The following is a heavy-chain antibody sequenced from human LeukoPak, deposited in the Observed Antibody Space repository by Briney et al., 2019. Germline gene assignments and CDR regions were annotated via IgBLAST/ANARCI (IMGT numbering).Heavy chain of an antibody. CDR2: SYTGGSA. CDR1: GFNVSSNY. J-gene: IGHJ4*02. V-gene: IGHV3-53*01. D-gene: IGHD4-23*01. Sequence: GGSLRLSCAASGFNVSSNYIHWVRQAPGKGLEWISVSYTGGSAYYADSVKGRFTISRDNSKNAFYLQMHSPSAGDTAVYYCVRSSGGKGGPGIRYFDYWGQGTLVTVSS. CDR3: VRSSGGKGGPGIRYFDY.